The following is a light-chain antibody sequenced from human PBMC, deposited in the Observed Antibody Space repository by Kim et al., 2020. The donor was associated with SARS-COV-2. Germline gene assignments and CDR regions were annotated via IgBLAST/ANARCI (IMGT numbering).Light chain of an antibody. CDR1: QSVTSSY. Sequence: PGERATLSCRASQSVTSSYLSWYRQKPGQAPKLLIYGASSRATGIPDRFSDSGSGTDFTLTISRLEPEDFAVYYCQQYGSSPLITFGQGTRLEIK. V-gene: IGKV3-20*01. CDR2: GAS. CDR3: QQYGSSPLIT. J-gene: IGKJ5*01.